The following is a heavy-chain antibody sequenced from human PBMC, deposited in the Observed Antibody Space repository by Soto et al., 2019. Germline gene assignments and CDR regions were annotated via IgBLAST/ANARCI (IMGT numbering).Heavy chain of an antibody. V-gene: IGHV3-7*03. CDR2: IKEDGSER. CDR1: GFSFGNYW. Sequence: GGSLRLSCAVSGFSFGNYWMSWVRQAPGKGLEWLASIKEDGSERYYLDSVKGRFTISRDNAKDSLSLQMNSLRGEDTAFYYCARDVGPVTIFGAALSGYFDFWGQGTLVTVSS. J-gene: IGHJ4*02. CDR3: ARDVGPVTIFGAALSGYFDF. D-gene: IGHD3-3*01.